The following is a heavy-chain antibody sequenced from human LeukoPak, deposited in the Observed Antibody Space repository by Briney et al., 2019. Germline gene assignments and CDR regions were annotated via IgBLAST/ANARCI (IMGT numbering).Heavy chain of an antibody. J-gene: IGHJ4*02. Sequence: GGSLRLSCAASGFTFSSLWMGWLRQAPGKGQEGVANIKPDGSDKYYVESVKGRFTISRDNAKNSLYLQMNSLRVEDTAIYYCARISRRELPCFWGQGTLVTVSS. CDR2: IKPDGSDK. V-gene: IGHV3-7*03. CDR3: ARISRRELPCF. D-gene: IGHD1-7*01. CDR1: GFTFSSLW.